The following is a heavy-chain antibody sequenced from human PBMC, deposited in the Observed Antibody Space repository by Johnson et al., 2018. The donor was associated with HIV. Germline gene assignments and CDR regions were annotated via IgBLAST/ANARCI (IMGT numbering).Heavy chain of an antibody. J-gene: IGHJ3*02. CDR2: ISYDGSNK. D-gene: IGHD3-16*01. Sequence: QVQLVESGGGVVQPGRSLRLSCAASGFTFSSYAMHWVRQAPGKWLEWVAVISYDGSNKYYADSVKGRSTISRDNSKNTLYLQMNSLRAEDTAVYYCAREGGSSGPDAFDIWGQGTMVTVSS. CDR3: AREGGSSGPDAFDI. V-gene: IGHV3-30*14. CDR1: GFTFSSYA.